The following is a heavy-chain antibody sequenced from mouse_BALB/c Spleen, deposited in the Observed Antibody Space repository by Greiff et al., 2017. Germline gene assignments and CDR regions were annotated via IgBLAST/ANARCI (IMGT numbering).Heavy chain of an antibody. CDR3: ARSTVVGFDY. CDR1: GFTFSDYG. Sequence: DVKLVESGGGLVQPGGSRKLSCAASGFTFSDYGMAWVRQAPGKGPEWVAFISNLAYSIYYADTVTGRFTIARENAKNTLYLEMSSLRSEDTAMYYCARSTVVGFDYWGQGTTLTVSS. J-gene: IGHJ2*01. D-gene: IGHD1-1*01. CDR2: ISNLAYSI. V-gene: IGHV5-15*02.